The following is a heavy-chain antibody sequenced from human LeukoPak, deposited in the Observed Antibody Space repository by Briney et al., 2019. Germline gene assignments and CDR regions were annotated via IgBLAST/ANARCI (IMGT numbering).Heavy chain of an antibody. CDR1: GYSISSGFY. V-gene: IGHV4-38-2*01. CDR2: IYHSGST. Sequence: PSETLSLTCAVSGYSISSGFYWGWIRQPPGKGLEWIGNIYHSGSTYYNPSLKSRVTISVDTSNNQFSLKLSSVTTADTAVYCCARHGLSGSGYSQFDYWGQGTLVTVSS. D-gene: IGHD3-22*01. J-gene: IGHJ4*02. CDR3: ARHGLSGSGYSQFDY.